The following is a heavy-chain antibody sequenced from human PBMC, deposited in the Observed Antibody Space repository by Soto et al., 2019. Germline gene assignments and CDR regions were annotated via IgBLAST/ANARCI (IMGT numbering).Heavy chain of an antibody. D-gene: IGHD1-7*01. J-gene: IGHJ6*02. CDR3: AREVGLDWNYPYYYYGMDV. Sequence: QVQLVQSGAEVKKPGASVKVSCKASGYTFTGYYMHWVRQAPGQGLEWMGWINPNSGGTNYAQKFQGRGTMPRDTSISTAYMELSRLRSDDTAVYYCAREVGLDWNYPYYYYGMDVWGQGTTVTVSS. V-gene: IGHV1-2*02. CDR2: INPNSGGT. CDR1: GYTFTGYY.